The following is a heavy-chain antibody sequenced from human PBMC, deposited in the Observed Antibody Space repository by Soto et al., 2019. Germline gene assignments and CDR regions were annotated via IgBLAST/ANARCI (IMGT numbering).Heavy chain of an antibody. CDR1: GFSLSTIGVG. CDR2: IYWDDDK. CDR3: VQSRCGGGCLQYYSSHSYYGLDV. Sequence: QITLKESGPTLVKPTQTLTLTCTFSGFSLSTIGVGVGWIRQPPGKALEWLALIYWDDDKRYSPSLKSRLTVTKDTSKNQVVLTMTNMDPVDTATYYCVQSRCGGGCLQYYSSHSYYGLDVWGQGTTVTVSS. J-gene: IGHJ6*02. V-gene: IGHV2-5*02. D-gene: IGHD2-21*02.